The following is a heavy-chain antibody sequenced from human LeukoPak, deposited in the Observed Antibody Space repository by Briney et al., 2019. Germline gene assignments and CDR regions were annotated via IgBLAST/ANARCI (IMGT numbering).Heavy chain of an antibody. V-gene: IGHV4-39*01. CDR3: ARRLVPLAAAGTAVEDY. D-gene: IGHD6-13*01. CDR2: IYYSGST. CDR1: GGSISSSSYY. Sequence: SETLSLTCTVSGGSISSSSYYWGWIRQPPGKGLEWIGSIYYSGSTNYNPSLKSRVTISVDTSKNQFSLKLSSVTAADTAVYYCARRLVPLAAAGTAVEDYWGQGTLVTVSS. J-gene: IGHJ4*02.